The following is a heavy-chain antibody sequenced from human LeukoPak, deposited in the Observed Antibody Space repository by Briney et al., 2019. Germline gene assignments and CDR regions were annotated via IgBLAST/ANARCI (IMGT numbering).Heavy chain of an antibody. Sequence: SETLSLTCTVSGGSISSYYWSWIRQPPGKGLEWIGYIYYSGSTNYNPSLKSRVTISVDTSKNQFSLKLSSVTAADTAVYYCARVSVIRSGGSCPGGYWFDPWGQGTLVTVSS. CDR2: IYYSGST. D-gene: IGHD2-15*01. J-gene: IGHJ5*02. V-gene: IGHV4-59*01. CDR1: GGSISSYY. CDR3: ARVSVIRSGGSCPGGYWFDP.